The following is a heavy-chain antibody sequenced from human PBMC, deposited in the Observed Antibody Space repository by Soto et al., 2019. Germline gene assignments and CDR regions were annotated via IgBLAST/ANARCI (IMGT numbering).Heavy chain of an antibody. V-gene: IGHV2-26*01. CDR3: ARIPIVGATGAWFDP. D-gene: IGHD1-26*01. J-gene: IGHJ5*02. CDR1: GFSLSNARMG. Sequence: QVTLKESGPVLVKPTEPLTLTCTVSGFSLSNARMGVSWIRQPPGKALEWLAHIFSNDEKSYSTSLKSRLTISKDTSKSQVVLTMTNMDPVDTATYYCARIPIVGATGAWFDPWGQGTLVTVSS. CDR2: IFSNDEK.